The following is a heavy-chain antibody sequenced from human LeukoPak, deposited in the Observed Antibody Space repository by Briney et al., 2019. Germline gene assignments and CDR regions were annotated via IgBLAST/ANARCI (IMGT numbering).Heavy chain of an antibody. Sequence: GESLQISGQGSGYNFTSYWIGWVRQLPGKGLEGMGIIYPGDSDTRYSPSFQGQVTISADKSISTAYLQWSSLKASDTAMYYCARERYYYDSSGYYYEYNWFDPWGQGTLVTVSS. CDR2: IYPGDSDT. CDR1: GYNFTSYW. J-gene: IGHJ5*02. CDR3: ARERYYYDSSGYYYEYNWFDP. D-gene: IGHD3-22*01. V-gene: IGHV5-51*01.